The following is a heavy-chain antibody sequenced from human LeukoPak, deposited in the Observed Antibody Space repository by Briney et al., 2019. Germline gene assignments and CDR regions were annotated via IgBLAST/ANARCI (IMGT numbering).Heavy chain of an antibody. CDR3: ARVRSSGWRQYYYYYYMDV. CDR1: GFTFSSYA. Sequence: GGSLRLSCAASGFTFSSYAMGWVRQAPGKGLEWVSAISGSGDTYYADSVKGRFTISRDNSKNTLYLQMNSLRAEDTAVYYCARVRSSGWRQYYYYYYMDVWGKGTTVTISS. D-gene: IGHD6-19*01. J-gene: IGHJ6*03. V-gene: IGHV3-23*01. CDR2: ISGSGDT.